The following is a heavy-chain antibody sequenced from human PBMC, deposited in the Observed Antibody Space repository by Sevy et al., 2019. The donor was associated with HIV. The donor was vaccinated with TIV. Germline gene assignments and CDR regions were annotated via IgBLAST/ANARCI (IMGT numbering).Heavy chain of an antibody. CDR1: GFTFSSYA. V-gene: IGHV3-23*01. D-gene: IGHD3-3*01. CDR2: VRGSGGST. CDR3: AGGVVDYFDY. Sequence: GGSLRLSCAASGFTFSSYAMSWVRQAPEKGLEWVSAVRGSGGSTYYADSVKGRFTISRDNSKNTLYLQMNSLRAEDTAVYYCAGGVVDYFDYWGQGTRVTVSS. J-gene: IGHJ4*02.